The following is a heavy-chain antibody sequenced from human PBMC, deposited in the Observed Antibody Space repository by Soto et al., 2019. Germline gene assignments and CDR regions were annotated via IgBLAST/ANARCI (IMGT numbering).Heavy chain of an antibody. CDR3: AGWGGHDYNY. Sequence: EVQLLGSGGGLVQPGGSLRLSCVGSGFTFSTYWMNWVRQAPGKGLEWVANINPDGNVGTYVDSVRGRFTTSRDNAKNSLYLQMNSVRADDTAVYFCAGWGGHDYNYWGQRIMVTVSA. CDR1: GFTFSTYW. V-gene: IGHV3-7*03. J-gene: IGHJ4*02. CDR2: INPDGNVG. D-gene: IGHD4-4*01.